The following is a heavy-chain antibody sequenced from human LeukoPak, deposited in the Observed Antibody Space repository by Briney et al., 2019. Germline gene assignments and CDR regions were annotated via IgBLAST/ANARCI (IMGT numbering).Heavy chain of an antibody. D-gene: IGHD4-17*01. V-gene: IGHV3-66*01. CDR1: GFTVSSNY. J-gene: IGHJ6*02. CDR3: ARDPTVTTDYYYYGMDV. CDR2: IYSGGST. Sequence: GGSLRLSCAASGFTVSSNYMSWVRQAPGKGLEWVSVIYSGGSTYYADSVKGRFTISRGNSKNTLCLQMNSLRAEDTAVYYCARDPTVTTDYYYYGMDVWGQGTTVTVSS.